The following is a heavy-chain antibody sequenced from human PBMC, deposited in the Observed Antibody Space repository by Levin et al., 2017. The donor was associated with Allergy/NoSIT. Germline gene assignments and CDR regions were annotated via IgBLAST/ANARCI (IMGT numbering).Heavy chain of an antibody. CDR2: IRSQNDGGTT. D-gene: IGHD6-19*01. Sequence: LSLTCEGSGFRFNNAWMAWVRQAPGKGLEWVGRIRSQNDGGTTDYAGPVKGRFIVARDDSKKTFYLQMNGLKIEDTAVYFCVTEKPVAGTSWDYWGQGTLVTVSS. V-gene: IGHV3-15*01. J-gene: IGHJ4*02. CDR3: VTEKPVAGTSWDY. CDR1: GFRFNNAW.